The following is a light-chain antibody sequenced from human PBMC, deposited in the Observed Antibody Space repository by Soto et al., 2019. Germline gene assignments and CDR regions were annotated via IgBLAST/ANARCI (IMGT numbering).Light chain of an antibody. CDR2: GAS. V-gene: IGKV3-20*01. J-gene: IGKJ2*01. CDR1: QSISSYY. CDR3: QQYGGSSPYT. Sequence: VLTQSPGTLSLSPGERATISCRARQSISSYYLAWYQHKPGQAPRRRMNGASSRATGIPHRFSGSGSGTDFTLTISRLEPEDCGVYYCQQYGGSSPYTFGQGTRLEIK.